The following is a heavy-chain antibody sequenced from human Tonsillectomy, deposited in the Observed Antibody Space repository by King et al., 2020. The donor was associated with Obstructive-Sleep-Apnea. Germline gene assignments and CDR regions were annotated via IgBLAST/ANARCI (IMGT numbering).Heavy chain of an antibody. J-gene: IGHJ6*02. V-gene: IGHV3-48*04. CDR1: GFTFSYYS. CDR2: ISSSTSAI. CDR3: ASGSATAFSHYVMDV. D-gene: IGHD3-10*01. Sequence: VQLVESGGGLVQPGGSLRLSCAASGFTFSYYSMNWVRQAPGKGLEWISYISSSTSAIYYADSVKGRFTISRDNAKNSLYLQLNSLRADDTAMYYCASGSATAFSHYVMDVWGQGTMVTVSS.